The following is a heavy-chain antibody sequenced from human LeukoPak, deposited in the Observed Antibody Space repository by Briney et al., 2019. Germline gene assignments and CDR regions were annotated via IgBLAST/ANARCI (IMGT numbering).Heavy chain of an antibody. CDR1: GFTFGNSW. CDR2: INADGSTA. CDR3: VVVVEPPDSDGFDV. V-gene: IGHV3-74*01. D-gene: IGHD1-14*01. Sequence: GGSLRLSCAASGFTFGNSWVHWVRQAPEKGLVWVSLINADGSTATYADSVKGRFTISRDNARNTLSLQMNSLTIEDTAVYYCVVVVEPPDSDGFDVWGQGTMITVSS. J-gene: IGHJ3*01.